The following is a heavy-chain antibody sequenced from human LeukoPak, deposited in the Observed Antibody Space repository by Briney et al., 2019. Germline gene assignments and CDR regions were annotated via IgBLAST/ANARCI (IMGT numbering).Heavy chain of an antibody. CDR3: ATLGATLDY. CDR2: INPSGGST. CDR1: GYTFTGYY. V-gene: IGHV1-46*03. D-gene: IGHD1-26*01. J-gene: IGHJ4*01. Sequence: ASVKVSCKASGYTFTGYYMHWVRQAPGQGLEWMGIINPSGGSTIYAQKFQGRVTMTRDTSTSTVYMGLSSLRSEDTAVYYCATLGATLDYWGQEPWSPSPQ.